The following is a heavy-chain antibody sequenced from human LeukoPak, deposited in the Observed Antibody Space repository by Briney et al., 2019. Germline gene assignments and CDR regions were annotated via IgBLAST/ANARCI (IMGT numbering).Heavy chain of an antibody. V-gene: IGHV5-51*01. D-gene: IGHD3-3*01. CDR3: ATQGYYDFWSGYPHGAFDI. J-gene: IGHJ3*02. CDR2: IYPGDSDT. Sequence: GESLKISCKGSGYSFTSYWIGWVRQMPGKGLEWMGIIYPGDSDTRYSPSFQGQVTISADKSISTAYLQWSSLKASDTAMYYCATQGYYDFWSGYPHGAFDIWGQGTMVTVSS. CDR1: GYSFTSYW.